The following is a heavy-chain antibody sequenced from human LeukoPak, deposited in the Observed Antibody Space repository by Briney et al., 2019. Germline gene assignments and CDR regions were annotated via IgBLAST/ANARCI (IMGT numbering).Heavy chain of an antibody. CDR2: ISGSGGTT. CDR3: AKDKSSSWHFGFDI. D-gene: IGHD6-13*01. CDR1: GFTFSSYA. Sequence: GGSLRLSCAASGFTFSSYAMSWVRQAPGKGLEWVSVISGSGGTTYYADSVKGRFTISRDNSKNTLYLQMNSLRAEDTAVYYCAKDKSSSWHFGFDIRGQGTMVTVSS. V-gene: IGHV3-23*01. J-gene: IGHJ3*02.